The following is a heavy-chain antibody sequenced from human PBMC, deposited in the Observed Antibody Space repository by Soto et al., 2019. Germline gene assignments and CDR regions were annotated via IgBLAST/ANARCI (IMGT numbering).Heavy chain of an antibody. CDR2: IIPILGIA. CDR3: ARSGSAHYYYYMDV. CDR1: GGTISSYT. V-gene: IGHV1-69*02. D-gene: IGHD1-26*01. Sequence: QVQLVQSGAEVKKPGSSVKVSCKASGGTISSYTISWVRQAPGQGLEWMGRIIPILGIANYAQKFQGRVTITADKSTSTAYMELSSLRSEDTAVYYCARSGSAHYYYYMDVWGKGTTVTVSS. J-gene: IGHJ6*03.